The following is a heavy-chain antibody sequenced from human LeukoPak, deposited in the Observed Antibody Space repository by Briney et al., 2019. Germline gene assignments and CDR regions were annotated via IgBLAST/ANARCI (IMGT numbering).Heavy chain of an antibody. V-gene: IGHV3-43D*03. J-gene: IGHJ4*02. CDR3: AKDMGIAVAGPGVDY. D-gene: IGHD6-19*01. CDR1: GFTFDDYA. CDR2: ISWDGGST. Sequence: GGSLRLSCAASGFTFDDYAMHWVRQAPGKGLEWVSLISWDGGSTYYADSVKGRFTISRDYSKNSLYLQMNSLRAEDTALYYCAKDMGIAVAGPGVDYWGQGTLVTVSS.